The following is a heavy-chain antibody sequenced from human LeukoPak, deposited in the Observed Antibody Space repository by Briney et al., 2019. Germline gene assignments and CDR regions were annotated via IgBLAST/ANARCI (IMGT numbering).Heavy chain of an antibody. V-gene: IGHV3-21*01. CDR1: GFTFSSYS. J-gene: IGHJ3*02. CDR3: ARYRLVVGATDSFDI. D-gene: IGHD1-26*01. Sequence: IPGGSLRLSCAASGFTFSSYSMSWVRQAPGKGLEWVSSITSSSSYIYYADSVKGRFTISRDNAKNSLYLQMNSLRAEDTALYYCARYRLVVGATDSFDIWGQGTMVTVSS. CDR2: ITSSSSYI.